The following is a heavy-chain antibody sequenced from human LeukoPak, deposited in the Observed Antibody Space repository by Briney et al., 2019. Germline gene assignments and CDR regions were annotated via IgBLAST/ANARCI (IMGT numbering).Heavy chain of an antibody. D-gene: IGHD6-19*01. Sequence: GGSLRLFCAASGFTVSSNYMSWVRQAPGKGLEWVSVIYSGGSTYYADSVKGRFTISRDNSKNTLYLQMNSLRAEDTAVYYCARSRLPYSSGWYYFDYWGQGTLVTVSS. CDR3: ARSRLPYSSGWYYFDY. CDR2: IYSGGST. CDR1: GFTVSSNY. J-gene: IGHJ4*02. V-gene: IGHV3-53*01.